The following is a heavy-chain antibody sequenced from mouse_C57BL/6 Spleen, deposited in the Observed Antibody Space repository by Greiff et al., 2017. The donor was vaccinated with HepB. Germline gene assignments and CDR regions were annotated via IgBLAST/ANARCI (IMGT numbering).Heavy chain of an antibody. J-gene: IGHJ4*01. CDR3: AREQLRSLYAMDY. Sequence: VQLQESGPELVKPGASVKISCKASGYAFSSSWMNWVKQRPGKGLEWIGRIYPGDGDTNYNGKFKGKATLTADKSSSTAYMQLSSLTSEDSAVYFCAREQLRSLYAMDYWGQGTLVTVSS. V-gene: IGHV1-82*01. CDR1: GYAFSSSW. CDR2: IYPGDGDT. D-gene: IGHD3-2*02.